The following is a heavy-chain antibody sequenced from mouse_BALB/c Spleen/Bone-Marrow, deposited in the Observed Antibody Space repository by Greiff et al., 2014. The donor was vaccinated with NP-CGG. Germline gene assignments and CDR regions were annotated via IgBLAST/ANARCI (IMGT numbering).Heavy chain of an antibody. CDR1: GYSFTSYW. J-gene: IGHJ2*01. CDR3: ASVGLRLASYFDY. Sequence: QVQLQQSGPQLVRPGASVKISCKASGYSFTSYWMHWVKQRPGQGLEWIGMIDPSDSETRLNQKFKDKATLTVDKSSITAYMHLSSPTTEDSAVYYYASVGLRLASYFDYWGQGTTLTVSS. D-gene: IGHD1-1*02. CDR2: IDPSDSET. V-gene: IGHV1S74*01.